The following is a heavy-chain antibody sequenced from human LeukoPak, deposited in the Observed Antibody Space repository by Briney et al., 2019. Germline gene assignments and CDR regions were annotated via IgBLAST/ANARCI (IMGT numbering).Heavy chain of an antibody. CDR2: INNSGST. Sequence: PSETLSLTCVVYGGSFSGNYWSWIRQPPGKGLEWIGEINNSGSTNYNPFLKSRVTISVDTSKNQFSLKVSSVTAADTAVYYCARGYNRGSYYNYWGQGTLVTVSS. D-gene: IGHD1-26*01. CDR3: ARGYNRGSYYNY. CDR1: GGSFSGNY. J-gene: IGHJ4*02. V-gene: IGHV4-34*01.